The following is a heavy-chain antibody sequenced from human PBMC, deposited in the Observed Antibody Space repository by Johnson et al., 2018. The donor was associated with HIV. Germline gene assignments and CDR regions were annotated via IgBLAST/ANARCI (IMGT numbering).Heavy chain of an antibody. Sequence: QVQLVESGGGVVQPGGSLRLSCAASGFTFSNYGMHWVRQAPGKGLEWVAVISYDGSKKYYADSVKGRFTISRDNSKNTLYLQMNSLRAEDTAVYYCARGLGAAAGAFDIWGQGTMVTVSS. V-gene: IGHV3-30*19. CDR2: ISYDGSKK. J-gene: IGHJ3*02. CDR3: ARGLGAAAGAFDI. CDR1: GFTFSNYG. D-gene: IGHD6-13*01.